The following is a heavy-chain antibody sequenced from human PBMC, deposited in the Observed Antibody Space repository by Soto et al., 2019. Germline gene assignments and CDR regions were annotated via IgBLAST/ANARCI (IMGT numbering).Heavy chain of an antibody. D-gene: IGHD6-19*01. CDR1: GYTFTTYG. CDR3: ARQQWLYYHYGMDV. CDR2: ISAYNGNT. J-gene: IGHJ6*02. Sequence: QVQLVQSGAEVKKPGASVKVSCKASGYTFTTYGISWMRQAPGQGLEWMGWISAYNGNTNYAQKIQGRVTMTTDTSTSTAYMELRSLRSDDTAVYYCARQQWLYYHYGMDVWGQGTTVTVSS. V-gene: IGHV1-18*01.